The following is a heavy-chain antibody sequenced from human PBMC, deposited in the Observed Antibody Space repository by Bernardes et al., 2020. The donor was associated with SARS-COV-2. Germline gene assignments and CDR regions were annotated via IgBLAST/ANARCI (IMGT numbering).Heavy chain of an antibody. CDR2: IYPGDSDT. J-gene: IGHJ6*02. CDR3: ARRRYGDFGVDV. CDR1: DYTFSHHW. D-gene: IGHD4-17*01. V-gene: IGHV5-51*06. Sequence: GGSLKTPRKGSDYTFSHHWIGRVRQMPGKGLELMVIIYPGDSDTKYSPSLQGRVTISADKSVNTAYLQCSSLKASDTAIYYCARRRYGDFGVDVWGQGTTVTVSS.